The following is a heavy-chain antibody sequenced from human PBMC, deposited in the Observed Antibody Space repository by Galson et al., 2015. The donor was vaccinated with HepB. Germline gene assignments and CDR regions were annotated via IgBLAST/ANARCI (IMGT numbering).Heavy chain of an antibody. CDR1: GDSDSSNSAA. CDR2: TYYRSKWYN. J-gene: IGHJ6*02. V-gene: IGHV6-1*01. D-gene: IGHD4-17*01. CDR3: ARDSFIGWTPTVTTDYYGMDV. Sequence: CAISGDSDSSNSAAWNWIRQSPSRGLEWLGRTYYRSKWYNDYAVSVKSRITINPDTSKNQFSLQLNSVTPEDTAVYYCARDSFIGWTPTVTTDYYGMDVWGQGTTVTVSS.